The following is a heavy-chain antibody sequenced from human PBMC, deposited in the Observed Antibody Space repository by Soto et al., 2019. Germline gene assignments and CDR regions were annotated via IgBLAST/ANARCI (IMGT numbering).Heavy chain of an antibody. CDR1: GYSFTTYW. D-gene: IGHD5-18*01. V-gene: IGHV5-10-1*01. Sequence: PGESLKISCKASGYSFTTYWITWVRQMPGKGLEWMGRIDPSDSCANYSPSFQGHVTISADKSINTAYLQWSSLKASDTAIYYCGRVRVDKAEGWFDPWGQGTLVTVSS. CDR2: IDPSDSCA. J-gene: IGHJ5*02. CDR3: GRVRVDKAEGWFDP.